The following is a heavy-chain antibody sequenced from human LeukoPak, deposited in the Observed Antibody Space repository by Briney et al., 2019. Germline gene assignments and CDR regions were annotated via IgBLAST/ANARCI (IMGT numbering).Heavy chain of an antibody. D-gene: IGHD3-10*01. CDR1: GGSFSGYY. J-gene: IGHJ4*02. CDR2: INHSGST. V-gene: IGHV4-34*01. CDR3: ARTKRGFYFDY. Sequence: PSETLSLTCAVYGGSFSGYYWSWIRQPPGKGLEWIGEINHSGSTNYNPSLKRRVTISVDTSKNQFSLKLSSVTAADTAVYYCARTKRGFYFDYWGQGTLVTVSS.